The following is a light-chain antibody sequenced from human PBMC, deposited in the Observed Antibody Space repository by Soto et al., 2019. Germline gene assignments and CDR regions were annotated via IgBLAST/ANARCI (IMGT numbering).Light chain of an antibody. V-gene: IGLV2-23*01. CDR3: CSYAGISTWV. CDR1: SSDVGTYNL. Sequence: QSALTQPASVSGSPGQSITISCTGTSSDVGTYNLVSWYQQHPGKAPKLMIYEGSKRPSGVSNRFSGSKSGNTASLTISGLQAEDEAYYYCCSYAGISTWVFGGGTKVTVL. J-gene: IGLJ3*02. CDR2: EGS.